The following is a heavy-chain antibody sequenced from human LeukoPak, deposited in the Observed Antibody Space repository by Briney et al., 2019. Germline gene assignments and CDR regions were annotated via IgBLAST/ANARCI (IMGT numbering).Heavy chain of an antibody. CDR2: ISGSVGST. Sequence: GGSLDLSFQASGSPLRTYPWSGFRQPPGKGLEWVSGISGSVGSTYYADSVKGRFTISRDNSKNTLYLQMNSLRAEDTAVYYCANGDPPADYWGQGTLVTVSS. V-gene: IGHV3-23*01. CDR1: GSPLRTYP. D-gene: IGHD7-27*01. J-gene: IGHJ4*02. CDR3: ANGDPPADY.